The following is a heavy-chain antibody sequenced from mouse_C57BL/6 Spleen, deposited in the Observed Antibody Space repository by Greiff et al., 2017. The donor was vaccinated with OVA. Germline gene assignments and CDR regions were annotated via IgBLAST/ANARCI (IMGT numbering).Heavy chain of an antibody. V-gene: IGHV1-72*01. CDR1: GYTFTSYW. CDR2: IDPNSGGT. CDR3: ARGFTTVVYYYAMDY. D-gene: IGHD1-1*01. J-gene: IGHJ4*01. Sequence: QVQLQQSGAELVKPGASVKLSCKASGYTFTSYWMHWVKQRPGRGLEWIGRIDPNSGGTKYNEKFKSKATLTVDKPSSTAYMQLSSLTSEDSAVYYRARGFTTVVYYYAMDYWGQGTSVTVSS.